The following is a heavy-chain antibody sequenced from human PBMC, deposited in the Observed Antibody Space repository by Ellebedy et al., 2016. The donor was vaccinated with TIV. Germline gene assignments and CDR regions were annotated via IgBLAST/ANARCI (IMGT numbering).Heavy chain of an antibody. CDR3: ARSTVPATICGACGMDV. V-gene: IGHV3-53*01. J-gene: IGHJ6*02. CDR2: IYRNDAT. CDR1: GFTVSSSY. D-gene: IGHD2-2*01. Sequence: PGGSLRLSCAASGFTVSSSYMSWVRQAPGKGLEWVAVIYRNDATYYAESVKGRFTISRDISENTVHLQMNSLRAEDTAVYYCARSTVPATICGACGMDVWGQGTTVIVSS.